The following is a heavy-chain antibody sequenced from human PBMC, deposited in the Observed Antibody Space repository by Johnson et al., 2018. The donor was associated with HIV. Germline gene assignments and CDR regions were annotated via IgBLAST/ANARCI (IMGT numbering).Heavy chain of an antibody. CDR2: ISYDGSNK. V-gene: IGHV3-30-3*01. J-gene: IGHJ3*02. CDR1: GFTFSSYA. Sequence: QVQLVESGGGLVQPGRSLRLSCAASGFTFSSYAMHWVRQAPGKGLEWVAVISYDGSNKYYADSVKGRFTISRDNSKNTLYLQMNSLRAEDTAVYYCARDSPQLVGDAVDIWGQGTMVTVSS. CDR3: ARDSPQLVGDAVDI. D-gene: IGHD6-13*01.